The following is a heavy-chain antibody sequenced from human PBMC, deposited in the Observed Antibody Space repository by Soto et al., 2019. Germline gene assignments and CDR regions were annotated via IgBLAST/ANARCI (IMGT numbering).Heavy chain of an antibody. CDR3: AKDRPYPRAYFHY. Sequence: GGSLRLSCGVSGFTVTSNGVSCVRQAPGKGLEWVSAISPNGQGIWYADSVKARFTTARDISRKSVVLQTDGMRPEYTAVYYSAKDRPYPRAYFHYWGQGTLVTVSS. V-gene: IGHV3-23*01. J-gene: IGHJ4*02. CDR1: GFTVTSNG. CDR2: ISPNGQGI. D-gene: IGHD3-16*01.